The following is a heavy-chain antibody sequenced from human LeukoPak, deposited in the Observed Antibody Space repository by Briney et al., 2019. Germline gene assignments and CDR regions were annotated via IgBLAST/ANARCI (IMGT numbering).Heavy chain of an antibody. Sequence: SETLSLTCTVSGGSISSYYWSWIRQPAGKGLEWIGRIYTSGRTNYNPSLKSRVTMSVDTSKNQFSLKLSSVTAADTAVYHCARDLQQPDVLTSNWFDPWGQGTLVTVSS. D-gene: IGHD6-13*01. CDR3: ARDLQQPDVLTSNWFDP. CDR1: GGSISSYY. CDR2: IYTSGRT. J-gene: IGHJ5*02. V-gene: IGHV4-4*07.